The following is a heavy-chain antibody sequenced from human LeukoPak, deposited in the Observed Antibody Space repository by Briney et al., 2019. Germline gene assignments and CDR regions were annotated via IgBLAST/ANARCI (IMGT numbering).Heavy chain of an antibody. V-gene: IGHV3-33*01. CDR3: ARDESDSSGSDY. CDR2: IWYDGSNK. D-gene: IGHD3-22*01. J-gene: IGHJ4*02. Sequence: GGSLRLSCAASGFTFSSYGMHWVRQAPGKGLEWVAVIWYDGSNKHYADSVKGRFTISRDNSKNTLYLQMNSLRAEDTAVYYCARDESDSSGSDYWGQGTLVTVSS. CDR1: GFTFSSYG.